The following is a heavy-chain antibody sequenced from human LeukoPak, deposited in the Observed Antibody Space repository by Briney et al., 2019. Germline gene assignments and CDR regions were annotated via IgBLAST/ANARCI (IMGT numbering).Heavy chain of an antibody. J-gene: IGHJ3*02. CDR1: GFTFSSYS. CDR2: ISSSSSTI. Sequence: GGSLRLSCAASGFTFSSYSMNWVRQAPGKGLEWVSYISSSSSTIYYADSVKGRFTISRDNAKNSLYLQMNSLRAEDTAVYYCARTYSSARGDAFDIWGQGTMVTVSS. V-gene: IGHV3-48*04. D-gene: IGHD6-19*01. CDR3: ARTYSSARGDAFDI.